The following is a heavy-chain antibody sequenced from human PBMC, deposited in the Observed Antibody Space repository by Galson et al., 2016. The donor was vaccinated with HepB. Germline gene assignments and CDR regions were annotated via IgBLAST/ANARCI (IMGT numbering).Heavy chain of an antibody. CDR3: ARHIIVTGTRGFDF. CDR1: GASISSNW. J-gene: IGHJ4*02. Sequence: TLSLTCVVSGASISSNWWSWVRQPPGKGLEWIGETYHSGGTYLNPSLNSRVAISIDRSKNHFSLSLNSVTAADTAVYYCARHIIVTGTRGFDFWGQGILVTVSS. D-gene: IGHD1-7*01. CDR2: TYHSGGT. V-gene: IGHV4-4*02.